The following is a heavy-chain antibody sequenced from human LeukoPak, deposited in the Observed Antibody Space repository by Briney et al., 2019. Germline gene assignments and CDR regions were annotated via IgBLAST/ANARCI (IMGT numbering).Heavy chain of an antibody. V-gene: IGHV1-18*01. CDR1: GYTLTELS. Sequence: ASVKVSCKVSGYTLTELSMHWVRQAPGQGLEWMGWISAYNGNTNYAQKLQGRVTMTTDTSTSTAYMELRSLRSDDTAVYYCARARSPYYYYMDVWGKGTTVTVSS. J-gene: IGHJ6*03. CDR2: ISAYNGNT. CDR3: ARARSPYYYYMDV.